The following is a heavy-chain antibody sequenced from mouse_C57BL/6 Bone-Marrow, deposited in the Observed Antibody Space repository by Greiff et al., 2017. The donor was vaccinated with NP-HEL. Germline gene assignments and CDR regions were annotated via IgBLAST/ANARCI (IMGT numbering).Heavy chain of an antibody. V-gene: IGHV10-3*01. Sequence: EVQGVESGGGLVQPKGSLKLSCAASGFTFNTYAMHWVRQAPGKGLEWVARIRSKSSNYATYYADSVKDRFTISRDDSQSMLYLQMNNLKTEDTAMYYCVREGYYYGSSYVFDYWGQGTTLTVSS. D-gene: IGHD1-1*01. CDR2: IRSKSSNYAT. CDR3: VREGYYYGSSYVFDY. CDR1: GFTFNTYA. J-gene: IGHJ2*01.